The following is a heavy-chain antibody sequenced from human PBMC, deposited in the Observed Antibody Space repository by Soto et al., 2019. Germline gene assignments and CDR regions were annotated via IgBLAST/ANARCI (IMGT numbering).Heavy chain of an antibody. V-gene: IGHV3-13*01. J-gene: IGHJ6*03. CDR1: GFIFSSYD. CDR3: ARGTDYCGSGSPYV. Sequence: EVQLVESGGGLVQPGGSLRLSCAASGFIFSSYDMHWVRQATGKGLEWVSTISTAVDTYYPDSVKGRFTISRENARNSLYLQMNSLRAGDTAVYYCARGTDYCGSGSPYVWGKGTTVTVSS. D-gene: IGHD3-10*01. CDR2: ISTAVDT.